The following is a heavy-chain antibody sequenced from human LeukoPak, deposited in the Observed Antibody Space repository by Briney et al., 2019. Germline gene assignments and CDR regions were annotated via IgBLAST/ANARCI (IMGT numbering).Heavy chain of an antibody. Sequence: SETLXLTCTVSGGSISSYYWSWIRQPAGKGLEWIGRIYTSGSANYNPSLKSRVTISVETYKKKFSLKLSSVTAADTAVYYCARELYDYVDYWGQGTLVTVSS. CDR3: ARELYDYVDY. J-gene: IGHJ4*02. D-gene: IGHD3-10*01. CDR1: GGSISSYY. V-gene: IGHV4-4*07. CDR2: IYTSGSA.